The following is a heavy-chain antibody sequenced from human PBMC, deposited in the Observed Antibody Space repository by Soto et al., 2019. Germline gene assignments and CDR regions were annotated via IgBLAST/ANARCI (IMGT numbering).Heavy chain of an antibody. J-gene: IGHJ3*01. D-gene: IGHD5-12*01. V-gene: IGHV1-69*12. CDR2: IVPIFGA. CDR1: GGTFSNYG. Sequence: QVQLVQSGAEVKKPGSSVKVSCKSSGGTFSNYGFSWVRQAPGQGLECMGVIVPIFGAEHPQQFQGRVTITADESTKTNISDIRGLRTEAAAGYYCARGGSDYAGSGYNQGNVWGQGTRVTVSS. CDR3: ARGGSDYAGSGYNQGNV.